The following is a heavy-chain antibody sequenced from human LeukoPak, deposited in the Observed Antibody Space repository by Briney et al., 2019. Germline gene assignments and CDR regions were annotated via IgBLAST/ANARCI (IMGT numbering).Heavy chain of an antibody. CDR3: ARSYYDFWSGYYTNYYYGMDV. CDR2: IYYSGST. Sequence: SETLSLTCTVSGGSISSGGYYWSWIRQHPGKGLEWIGYIYYSGSTYYNPSLKSRVTISVDTSKNQFSLKLSSVTAADTAVYYCARSYYDFWSGYYTNYYYGMDVWGQGTTVTVSS. V-gene: IGHV4-31*03. CDR1: GGSISSGGYY. J-gene: IGHJ6*02. D-gene: IGHD3-3*01.